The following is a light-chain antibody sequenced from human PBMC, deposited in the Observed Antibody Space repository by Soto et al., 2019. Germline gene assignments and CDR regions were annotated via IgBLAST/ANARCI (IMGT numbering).Light chain of an antibody. V-gene: IGKV1-5*01. J-gene: IGKJ1*01. CDR1: QSIDTW. CDR3: QQYYDYST. Sequence: DIQMTQSPSTLSASVGDRVTITCRASQSIDTWLAWYQQKPGTAPNLLIFDASALESGVPSRFSGSGSGTEFTLTISSLQPDDFATYVCQQYYDYSTFGQGTKVEIK. CDR2: DAS.